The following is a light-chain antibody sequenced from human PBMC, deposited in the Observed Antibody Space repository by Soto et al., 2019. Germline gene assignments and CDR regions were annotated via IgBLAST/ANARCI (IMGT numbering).Light chain of an antibody. CDR2: SAS. Sequence: DLQMTQSPSSLSASVGDRVTITCRTSQSISNYFNWYQQKPGKAPKLLIYSASSLQSGVPSRFSGSGSGTDFTLTVSSLQPEDFATYYCQQSYSSPRTFGQGTKV. J-gene: IGKJ1*01. CDR3: QQSYSSPRT. CDR1: QSISNY. V-gene: IGKV1-39*01.